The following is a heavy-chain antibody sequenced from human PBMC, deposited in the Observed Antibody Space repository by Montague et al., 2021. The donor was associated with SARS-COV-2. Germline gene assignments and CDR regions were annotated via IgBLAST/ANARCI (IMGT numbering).Heavy chain of an antibody. CDR2: IYYRGAI. J-gene: IGHJ4*02. CDR1: GGSISDGAYY. D-gene: IGHD1-14*01. CDR3: ARVGRKEKYYFDS. Sequence: SETLSLTCAVSGGSISDGAYYWGWIRQPPGEGLEWIGNIYYRGAISYTPSLSARVTLSVDTSNNQYSLRLKSLTAADTAIYFCARVGRKEKYYFDSWGRGALVTVSS. V-gene: IGHV4-39*01.